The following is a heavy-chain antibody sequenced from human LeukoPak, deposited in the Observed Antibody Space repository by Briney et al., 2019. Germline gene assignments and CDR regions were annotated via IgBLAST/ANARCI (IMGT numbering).Heavy chain of an antibody. CDR3: AKDAQGITMIVVVIVYFDY. J-gene: IGHJ4*02. D-gene: IGHD3-22*01. CDR2: ISGSGGST. CDR1: GFTFSSYA. Sequence: PGGSLRLSCAASGFTFSSYAMSWVRQPPGKGLEWVSAISGSGGSTYYADSVKGRFTISRDNSKNTLYLQMNSLRAEDTAVYYCAKDAQGITMIVVVIVYFDYWGQGTLVTVSS. V-gene: IGHV3-23*01.